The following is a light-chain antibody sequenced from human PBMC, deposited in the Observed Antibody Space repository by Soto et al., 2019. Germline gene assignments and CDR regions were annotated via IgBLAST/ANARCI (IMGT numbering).Light chain of an antibody. Sequence: EIVLTQSPGTLSLSPGERATLSCRASQSVSSNYLAWYQQKPGQAPRLLIYGASSRATGIPDRFSGSGSGTDFTLTISRLEPEDFAVYYCQQYGTSSGTFGPGTKVYIK. J-gene: IGKJ3*01. V-gene: IGKV3-20*01. CDR3: QQYGTSSGT. CDR1: QSVSSNY. CDR2: GAS.